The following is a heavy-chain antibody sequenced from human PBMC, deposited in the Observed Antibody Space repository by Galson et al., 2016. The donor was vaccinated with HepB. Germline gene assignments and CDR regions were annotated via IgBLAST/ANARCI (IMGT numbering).Heavy chain of an antibody. V-gene: IGHV4-34*01. J-gene: IGHJ3*01. CDR2: INHRGNS. CDR1: GGHFSGYF. Sequence: SETLSLTCGVNGGHFSGYFWTWIRQTPGKGLEWLGEINHRGNSNYNPSLTSRVATSVHSSKYQFSLQLNSVTAAGTAVYYCARRSPISPGAIDVWGQGTMVTVSS. CDR3: ARRSPISPGAIDV. D-gene: IGHD2-2*02.